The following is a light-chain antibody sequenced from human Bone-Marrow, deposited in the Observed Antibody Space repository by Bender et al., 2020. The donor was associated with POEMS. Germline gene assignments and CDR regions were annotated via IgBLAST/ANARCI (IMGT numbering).Light chain of an antibody. Sequence: QSVLTQPPSASGTPGQRVTISCSGSNSNIGTNAVNWYQQFPGTAPKLLIYSANQRPSWVPDRFDAFKSGTSASLSISGLQSEDEADYYYTAWDAGLSGRVVDGGTKLTVL. CDR2: SAN. J-gene: IGLJ2*01. CDR1: NSNIGTNA. V-gene: IGLV1-44*01. CDR3: TAWDAGLSGRV.